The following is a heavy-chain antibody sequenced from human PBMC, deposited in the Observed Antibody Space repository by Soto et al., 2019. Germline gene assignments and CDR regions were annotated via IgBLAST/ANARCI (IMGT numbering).Heavy chain of an antibody. V-gene: IGHV4-59*01. J-gene: IGHJ6*03. D-gene: IGHD3-9*01. CDR3: ARSAPKPILTGYDDEYYYYYYMDV. Sequence: SETLSLTCTVSGGSISSYYWSWIRQPPGKGLEWIGYIYYSGSTNYNPSLKSRVTISVDTSKNQFSLKLSSVTAADTAVYYCARSAPKPILTGYDDEYYYYYYMDVWGKGTTVTVSS. CDR2: IYYSGST. CDR1: GGSISSYY.